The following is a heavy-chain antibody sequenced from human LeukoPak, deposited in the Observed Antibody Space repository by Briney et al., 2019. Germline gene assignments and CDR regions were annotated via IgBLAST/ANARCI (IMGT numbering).Heavy chain of an antibody. J-gene: IGHJ4*02. CDR1: GFTFSTYG. CDR2: IRYDGSNK. V-gene: IGHV3-30*02. CDR3: AKKPQSNGCGGNSVPNYFDY. Sequence: PGGSLRLSCAASGFTFSTYGMHWVRQAPGKGLEWVAFIRYDGSNKYYAESVKGRFTISRDNSKNTLYLQVNSLRAEDTAVYYCAKKPQSNGCGGNSVPNYFDYWGQGTLVTVSS. D-gene: IGHD4-23*01.